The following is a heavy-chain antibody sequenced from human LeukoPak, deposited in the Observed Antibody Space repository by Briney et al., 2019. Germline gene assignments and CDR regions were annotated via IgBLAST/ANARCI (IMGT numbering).Heavy chain of an antibody. Sequence: GGSLRLSCAASGFSFSSYWMHWVRQAPGKGLVWVSNIKSDGTTTSYADSVKGRFTISRDNAKNTLYLQVNSLRAEDTAVYYCARVVPLVGATFDYWGQGTLVTVSS. D-gene: IGHD1-26*01. V-gene: IGHV3-74*01. CDR2: IKSDGTTT. CDR1: GFSFSSYW. CDR3: ARVVPLVGATFDY. J-gene: IGHJ4*02.